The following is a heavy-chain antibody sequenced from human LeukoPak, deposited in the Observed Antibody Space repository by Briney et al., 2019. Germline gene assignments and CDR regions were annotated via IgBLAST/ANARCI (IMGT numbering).Heavy chain of an antibody. Sequence: GGSLRLSCAASGFTFSSYNMNWVRQAPGKGLEWVSSISSSSDYIYYADSVKGRFTISRDNSKNTLYVQMNSLRAEDTAVYYCAKAGRGGAITMVRGVKGDYYYMDVWGKGTTVTISS. D-gene: IGHD3-10*01. CDR1: GFTFSSYN. CDR2: ISSSSDYI. CDR3: AKAGRGGAITMVRGVKGDYYYMDV. J-gene: IGHJ6*03. V-gene: IGHV3-21*04.